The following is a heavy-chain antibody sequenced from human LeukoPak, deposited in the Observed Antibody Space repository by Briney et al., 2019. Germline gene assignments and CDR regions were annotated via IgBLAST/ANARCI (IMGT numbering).Heavy chain of an antibody. J-gene: IGHJ4*02. D-gene: IGHD4-17*01. V-gene: IGHV3-66*01. CDR1: GFTVT. CDR2: IYSGGTT. Sequence: GGSLRFSVLSSGFTVTMSGFRQPPGKGLEWVSVIYSGGTTNYADSVKGRFTVYRDNSKNTLYLQMNSLRAEDTAVYYCASKLTSGYWGQGTLVTVSS. CDR3: ASKLTSGY.